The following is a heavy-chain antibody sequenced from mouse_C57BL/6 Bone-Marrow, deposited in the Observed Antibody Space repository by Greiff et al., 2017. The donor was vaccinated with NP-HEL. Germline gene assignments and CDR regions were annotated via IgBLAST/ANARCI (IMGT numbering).Heavy chain of an antibody. D-gene: IGHD1-1*01. CDR3: TDYGFAY. V-gene: IGHV14-4*01. J-gene: IGHJ3*01. Sequence: EVKLMESGAELVRPGASVKLSCTASGFNIKDDYMHWVKQRPEQGLEWIGWIDPENGDTESASKFQGKATITADTSSNTASLQLSSLTSEDTAVYYCTDYGFAYWGQGTLVTVSA. CDR1: GFNIKDDY. CDR2: IDPENGDT.